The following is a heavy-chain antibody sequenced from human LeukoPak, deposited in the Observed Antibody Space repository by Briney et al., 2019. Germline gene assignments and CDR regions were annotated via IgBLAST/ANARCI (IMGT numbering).Heavy chain of an antibody. Sequence: GASVKVSCKASGYTFTSDGISWVRQAPGQGLEWMGWISAYNGNTNYAQKLQGRVTMTTDTSTSTAYMELRSLRSDDTAVYYCARVHYDSSGYRNWFDPWGQGTLVTVSS. CDR2: ISAYNGNT. CDR3: ARVHYDSSGYRNWFDP. D-gene: IGHD3-22*01. CDR1: GYTFTSDG. V-gene: IGHV1-18*01. J-gene: IGHJ5*02.